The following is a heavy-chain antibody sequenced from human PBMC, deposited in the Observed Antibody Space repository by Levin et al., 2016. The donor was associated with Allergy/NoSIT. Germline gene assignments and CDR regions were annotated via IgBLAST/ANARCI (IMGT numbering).Heavy chain of an antibody. CDR3: ASHQYNWNYGLGSSYWYFDL. Sequence: WVRQAPGQGLEWMGGIIPIFGTANYAQKFQGRVTITADESTSTAYMELSSLRSEDTAVYYCASHQYNWNYGLGSSYWYFDLWGRGTLVTVSS. V-gene: IGHV1-69*01. D-gene: IGHD1-7*01. CDR2: IIPIFGTA. J-gene: IGHJ2*01.